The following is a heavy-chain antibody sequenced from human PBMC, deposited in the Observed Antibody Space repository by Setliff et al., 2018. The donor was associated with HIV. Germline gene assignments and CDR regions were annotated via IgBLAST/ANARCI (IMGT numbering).Heavy chain of an antibody. CDR1: GFSFSSYS. CDR2: ISPSSTII. Sequence: GGSLRLSCGASGFSFSSYSTNWVRQAPGKGLEWVSYISPSSTIIYYPDSVKGRFTTSRDNARNSLYLEMDSLRADDTAVYYCARDFCGSSCSSGYGYFDHWGQGTLGTSPQ. J-gene: IGHJ4*02. V-gene: IGHV3-48*01. CDR3: ARDFCGSSCSSGYGYFDH. D-gene: IGHD2-15*01.